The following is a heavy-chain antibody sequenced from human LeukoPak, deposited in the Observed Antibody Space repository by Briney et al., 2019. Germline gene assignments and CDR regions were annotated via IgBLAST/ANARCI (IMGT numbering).Heavy chain of an antibody. J-gene: IGHJ6*03. V-gene: IGHV1-69*06. D-gene: IGHD6-13*01. CDR3: ASPPVPQAAAITPGYFYYYMDV. Sequence: SVKVSCKASGYTFTGYYMHWVRQAPGQGLEWMGGIIPIFGTANYAQKFQGRVTITADKSSTTVYMELSSLRSEDTAVYYCASPPVPQAAAITPGYFYYYMDVWGKGTTVTVSS. CDR2: IIPIFGTA. CDR1: GYTFTGYY.